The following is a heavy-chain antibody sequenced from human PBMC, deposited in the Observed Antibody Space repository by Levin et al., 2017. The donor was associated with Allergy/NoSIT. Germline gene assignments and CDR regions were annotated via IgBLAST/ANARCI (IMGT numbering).Heavy chain of an antibody. Sequence: GGSLRLSCAASGFTFSSYSMNWVRQAPGKGLEWVSSISSSSSYIYYADSVKGRFTISRDNAKNSLYLQMNSLRAEDTAVYYCARVWYCSSTSCYAGRGYYYYMDVWGKGTTVTVSS. D-gene: IGHD2-2*01. J-gene: IGHJ6*03. CDR2: ISSSSSYI. V-gene: IGHV3-21*01. CDR3: ARVWYCSSTSCYAGRGYYYYMDV. CDR1: GFTFSSYS.